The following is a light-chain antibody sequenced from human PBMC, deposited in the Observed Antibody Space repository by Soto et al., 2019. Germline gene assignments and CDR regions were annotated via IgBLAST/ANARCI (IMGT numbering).Light chain of an antibody. CDR1: TRDIAGYNY. V-gene: IGLV2-14*01. CDR3: TSFSSSTYLYV. J-gene: IGLJ1*01. CDR2: QVT. Sequence: QSALTQPASVSGSLGQSITISCTGTTRDIAGYNYISWYQQLPGKAPKLMIYQVTIRPSGISNRFSGSKSGNTASLTISGLQAEDEADYYCTSFSSSTYLYVFGTGTKLPVL.